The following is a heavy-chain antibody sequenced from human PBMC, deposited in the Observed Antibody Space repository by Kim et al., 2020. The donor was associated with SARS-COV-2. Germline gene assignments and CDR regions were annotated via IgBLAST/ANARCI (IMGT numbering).Heavy chain of an antibody. J-gene: IGHJ6*02. Sequence: GGSLRLSCAASGFTFSTYWMHWVRQAPGKGLVWVSRIKNDGSDTSYADSVKGRFTTSRDNAKSTLYLQMNSLRAEDTAVYYCARESVGMEAAGTFDYYYYYYGMDVWGQGTTVTVSS. D-gene: IGHD6-13*01. CDR3: ARESVGMEAAGTFDYYYYYYGMDV. CDR2: IKNDGSDT. V-gene: IGHV3-74*01. CDR1: GFTFSTYW.